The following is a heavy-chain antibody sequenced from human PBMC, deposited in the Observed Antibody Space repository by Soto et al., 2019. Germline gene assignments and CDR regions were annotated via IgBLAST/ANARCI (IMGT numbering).Heavy chain of an antibody. CDR1: GGSISSGDYY. J-gene: IGHJ6*02. D-gene: IGHD6-6*01. Sequence: QVQLQESGPGLVKPSQTLSLTCSVSGGSISSGDYYWSWIRQPPGKGLEWIGYIYYSGSTYYNPSLKSRVTISVDTSKNQFSLKLSSVTAADTAVYYCARDYIAARPLYYYGMDVWGQGTTVTVSS. CDR2: IYYSGST. V-gene: IGHV4-30-4*01. CDR3: ARDYIAARPLYYYGMDV.